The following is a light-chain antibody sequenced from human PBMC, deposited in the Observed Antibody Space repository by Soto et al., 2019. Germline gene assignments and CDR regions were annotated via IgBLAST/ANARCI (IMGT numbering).Light chain of an antibody. Sequence: QSVLSQSPSASGTPGQRVTISCSGSSSNIGSNYVYWYRQLPGTAPKLLIFNNNQRPSGVPDRFSGSKSGTSASLAISGLRSGDEADYYCAAWDDSLTGPVFGGGTKVTVL. CDR2: NNN. J-gene: IGLJ3*02. V-gene: IGLV1-47*01. CDR3: AAWDDSLTGPV. CDR1: SSNIGSNY.